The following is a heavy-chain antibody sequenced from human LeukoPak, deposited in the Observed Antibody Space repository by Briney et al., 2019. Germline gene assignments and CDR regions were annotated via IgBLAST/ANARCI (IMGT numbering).Heavy chain of an antibody. D-gene: IGHD1-26*01. J-gene: IGHJ2*01. CDR1: GGSISTYY. CDR2: IYYTGST. Sequence: SETLSLTCTVSGGSISTYYWSWIRQPPGKGLEWIGNIYYTGSTIYNPSLESRVTMSVDTSENQLFLNLTSVTAADTAVYYCARGRYWELSWYFDLWGRGTLVTVSS. CDR3: ARGRYWELSWYFDL. V-gene: IGHV4-59*01.